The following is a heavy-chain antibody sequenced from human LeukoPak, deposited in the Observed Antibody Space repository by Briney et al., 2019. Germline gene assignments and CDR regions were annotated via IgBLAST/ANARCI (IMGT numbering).Heavy chain of an antibody. CDR3: ARDESTSILWW. J-gene: IGHJ1*01. CDR2: INPSGGST. CDR1: GYTFINYY. Sequence: ASVKVSCKASGYTFINYYMHWVRQAPGQGLEWMGIINPSGGSTSYAQKFQRRVTMTRDTSTSTVYMELSSLRSEDTAVYYCARDESTSILWWWGQGTLVTVSS. V-gene: IGHV1-46*01. D-gene: IGHD2-21*01.